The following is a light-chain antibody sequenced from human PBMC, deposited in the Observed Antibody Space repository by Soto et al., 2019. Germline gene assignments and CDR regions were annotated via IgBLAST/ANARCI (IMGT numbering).Light chain of an antibody. Sequence: EIVLTQSPSTLSLSPGERATLSCRASQSVSSYLAWYQQKPGQAPRLLIYDASKRATGIPARFSGSGFGADYTLTISSLEPEDFAVYYCQQRSKWRTFGQGTKVDIK. J-gene: IGKJ1*01. CDR3: QQRSKWRT. CDR1: QSVSSY. V-gene: IGKV3-11*01. CDR2: DAS.